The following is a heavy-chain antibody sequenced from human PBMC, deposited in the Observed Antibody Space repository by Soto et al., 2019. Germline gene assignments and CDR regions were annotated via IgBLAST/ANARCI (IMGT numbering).Heavy chain of an antibody. CDR3: ARDRITMVRGVIVTPAGFDY. D-gene: IGHD3-10*01. CDR1: GGSISSGDYY. CDR2: IYYSGST. Sequence: SETLSLTCTVSGGSISSGDYYWSWIRQHPGKGLEWIGYIYYSGSTNYNPSLKSRVTISVDTSKNQFSLKLSSVTAADTAVYYCARDRITMVRGVIVTPAGFDYWGQGTLVTVSS. J-gene: IGHJ4*02. V-gene: IGHV4-61*08.